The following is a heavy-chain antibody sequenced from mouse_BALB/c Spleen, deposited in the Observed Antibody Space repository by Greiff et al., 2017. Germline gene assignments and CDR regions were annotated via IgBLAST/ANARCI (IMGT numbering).Heavy chain of an antibody. CDR3: ARYIGDFDY. Sequence: EVQRVESGGGLVKPGGSLKLSCAASGFTFSSYTMSWVRQTPEKRLEWVATISSGGGNTYYPDSVKGRFTISRDNAKNNLYLQMSSLRSEDTALYYCARYIGDFDYWGQGTTLTVSS. J-gene: IGHJ2*01. CDR1: GFTFSSYT. D-gene: IGHD3-1*01. V-gene: IGHV5-9*03. CDR2: ISSGGGNT.